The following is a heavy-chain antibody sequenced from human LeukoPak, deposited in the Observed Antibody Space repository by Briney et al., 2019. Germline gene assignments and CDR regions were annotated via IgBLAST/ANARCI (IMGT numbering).Heavy chain of an antibody. V-gene: IGHV3-30-3*01. Sequence: PGRSLRLSCAASGFTFSSYAMHWVRQAPGKGLEWVAVISYDGSNKYYADSVKGRFTISRDNSKNTLYLQMNSLRAEDTAVYYCARDQGYSDAGNWFDPWGQGTLVTVSS. D-gene: IGHD5-18*01. CDR1: GFTFSSYA. CDR3: ARDQGYSDAGNWFDP. CDR2: ISYDGSNK. J-gene: IGHJ5*02.